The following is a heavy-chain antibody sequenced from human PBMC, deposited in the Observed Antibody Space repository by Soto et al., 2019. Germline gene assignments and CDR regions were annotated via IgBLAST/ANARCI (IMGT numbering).Heavy chain of an antibody. J-gene: IGHJ5*02. Sequence: QVQLVQSGAEVKKPGASVKVSCKASGYTFTSYGITWVRQAPGQGLAWMGWISAFNGNTNYAQKLQGRVTMTTDTSASTAYMELRILRSYDTAVYYCARVSLGAQQLVRIRYNWFDPWGQGTLVTVSS. D-gene: IGHD6-13*01. V-gene: IGHV1-18*04. CDR2: ISAFNGNT. CDR1: GYTFTSYG. CDR3: ARVSLGAQQLVRIRYNWFDP.